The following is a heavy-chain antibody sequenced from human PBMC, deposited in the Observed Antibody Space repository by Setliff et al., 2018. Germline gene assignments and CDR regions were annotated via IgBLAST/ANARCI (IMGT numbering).Heavy chain of an antibody. Sequence: PSETLSLTCTVSGGSISSSYWSWIRQPPGKGLEWIGYFYHSGSMNYNPSLKGRVTMSVDTSNNQLSLKLTSVSAADTAVYYCARAYYYGSGNSHKYYMDVWGKGTVVTVSS. V-gene: IGHV4-4*09. CDR3: ARAYYYGSGNSHKYYMDV. CDR2: FYHSGSM. J-gene: IGHJ6*03. CDR1: GGSISSSY. D-gene: IGHD3-10*01.